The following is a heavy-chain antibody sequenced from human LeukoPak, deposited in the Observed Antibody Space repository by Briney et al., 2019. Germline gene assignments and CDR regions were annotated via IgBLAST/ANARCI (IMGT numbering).Heavy chain of an antibody. CDR2: ISGSGGST. J-gene: IGHJ4*02. Sequence: GGSLRLSCAASGFAFSDHCMDWVRQAPGKGLEWVSAISGSGGSTYYADSVKGRFTISRDNSKNTLYLQMNSLRAEDTAVCYCAKADSSGYYYAPWYFDYWGQGTLVTVSS. CDR3: AKADSSGYYYAPWYFDY. V-gene: IGHV3-23*01. CDR1: GFAFSDHC. D-gene: IGHD3-22*01.